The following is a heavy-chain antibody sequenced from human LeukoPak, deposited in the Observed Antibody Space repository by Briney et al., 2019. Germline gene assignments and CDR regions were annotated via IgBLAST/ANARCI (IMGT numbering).Heavy chain of an antibody. D-gene: IGHD3-10*01. V-gene: IGHV1-8*01. Sequence: ASVKVSXKASGYTFTSYDINWVRQATGQGLEWIGWMNPNSGNTGYAQKFQGRVTMTRNTSISTAYMELSSLRSEDTAVYYCARARDNVLLWFGELLYAFDIWGQGTMVTVSS. J-gene: IGHJ3*02. CDR3: ARARDNVLLWFGELLYAFDI. CDR2: MNPNSGNT. CDR1: GYTFTSYD.